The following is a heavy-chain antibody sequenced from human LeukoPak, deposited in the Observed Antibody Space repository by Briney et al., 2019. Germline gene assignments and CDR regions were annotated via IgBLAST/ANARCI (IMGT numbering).Heavy chain of an antibody. D-gene: IGHD4-17*01. CDR1: GGSFSDYH. V-gene: IGHV4-34*12. CDR3: ARVPNGYNWFDT. J-gene: IGHJ5*02. Sequence: SETLSLTCAVYGGSFSDYHWSWIRQPPGKGLEWIGKIIPGGRTDYNQSHKSRLTMSVDTSKNHFSLRLRSVTAADTAVYYCARVPNGYNWFDTWGQGTLVTVSS. CDR2: IIPGGRT.